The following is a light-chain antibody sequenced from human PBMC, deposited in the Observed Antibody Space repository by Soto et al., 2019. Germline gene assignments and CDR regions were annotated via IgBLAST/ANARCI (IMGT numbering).Light chain of an antibody. V-gene: IGKV3-15*01. CDR3: QQYTAWPLT. CDR2: FAS. J-gene: IGKJ4*01. Sequence: EIVMTQSPATLSVSPGEKATLSCRASQSVYNNLAWYQQKPGQAPRLLIYFASTRATGIPARFSGSGFGTDFSLTISSLQSEDFALYYCQQYTAWPLTFGGGTNVETK. CDR1: QSVYNN.